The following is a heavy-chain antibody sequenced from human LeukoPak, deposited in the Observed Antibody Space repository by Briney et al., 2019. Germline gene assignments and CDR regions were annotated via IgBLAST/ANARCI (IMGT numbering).Heavy chain of an antibody. D-gene: IGHD3-16*01. CDR3: ARGDYYDGGGRNWFDP. CDR1: GGSMSSYY. CDR2: IHTSGTT. V-gene: IGHV4-4*07. J-gene: IGHJ5*02. Sequence: SETLSLTCTVSGGSMSSYYWSFIRQPAGKGLEWIGRIHTSGTTYYNPSLKSRVTMSVDTSKNQFSLRLTSVTAADRAVYYCARGDYYDGGGRNWFDPWGQGTLVTVSS.